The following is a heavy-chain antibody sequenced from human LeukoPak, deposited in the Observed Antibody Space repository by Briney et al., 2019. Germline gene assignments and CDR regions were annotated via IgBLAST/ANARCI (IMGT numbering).Heavy chain of an antibody. V-gene: IGHV1-2*02. CDR1: GYTFTSYD. CDR2: MNPNSGGT. J-gene: IGHJ4*02. CDR3: ARGAGFDY. Sequence: GASVKVPCKASGYTFTSYDINWVRQATGQGLEWMGWMNPNSGGTNYAQKFQGRVTMTRDTSISTAYMELSRLRSDDTAVYYCARGAGFDYWGQGTLVTVSS.